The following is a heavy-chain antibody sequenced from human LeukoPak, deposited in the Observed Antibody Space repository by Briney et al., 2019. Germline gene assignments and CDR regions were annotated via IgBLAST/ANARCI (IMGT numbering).Heavy chain of an antibody. V-gene: IGHV3-23*01. CDR2: ISGSGGNT. Sequence: GGSLRLSCAASGFTVSSNYMSWVRQAPGKGLEWVSVISGSGGNTYYADSVKGRFTISRDNSKDTLYLQMNSLRAEDTAVYYCASQPPHCSSTSCYIAYWGQGTLVTVSS. J-gene: IGHJ4*02. CDR1: GFTVSSNY. D-gene: IGHD2-2*01. CDR3: ASQPPHCSSTSCYIAY.